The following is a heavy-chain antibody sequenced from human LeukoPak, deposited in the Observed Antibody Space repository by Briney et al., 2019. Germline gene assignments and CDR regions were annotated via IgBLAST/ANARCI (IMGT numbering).Heavy chain of an antibody. CDR3: ARPTYSSGWSTAFDI. CDR2: ISAYNGNT. J-gene: IGHJ3*02. D-gene: IGHD6-19*01. V-gene: IGHV1-18*01. Sequence: ASVKVSCKASGYTFTSYGISWVRQAPGQGLEWMGWISAYNGNTNYAQKLQGRVTITTDTSTSTAYMELRSLRSDDTAVYYCARPTYSSGWSTAFDIWGQGTMVTVSS. CDR1: GYTFTSYG.